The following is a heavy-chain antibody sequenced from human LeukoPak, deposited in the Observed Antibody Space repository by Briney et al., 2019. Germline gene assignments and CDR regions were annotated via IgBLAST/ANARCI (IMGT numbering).Heavy chain of an antibody. CDR2: ISPSGTAI. V-gene: IGHV3-11*04. CDR3: ARGAEGIAATDSNFDY. D-gene: IGHD6-13*01. Sequence: GGSLRLSCAASGFTFRDYYMSWIRQVPGKGLEWLLYISPSGTAIYYADSVKGRFTISRDNAKNSLYLQMNSLRAEDTAVYFCARGAEGIAATDSNFDYWGQGTLVTVSS. CDR1: GFTFRDYY. J-gene: IGHJ4*02.